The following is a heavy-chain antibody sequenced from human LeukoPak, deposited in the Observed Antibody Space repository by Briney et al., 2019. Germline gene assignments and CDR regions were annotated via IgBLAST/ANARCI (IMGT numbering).Heavy chain of an antibody. CDR1: AFTFSSYS. J-gene: IGHJ4*02. CDR2: LYHGGST. CDR3: ATRRFGELTY. V-gene: IGHV3-66*01. Sequence: GGSLRLSCAVSAFTFSSYSMNWVRQAPGEGLEWVSILYHGGSTYYADSAKGRFSISRDTSKNTLYLQMNSQRVEDTAVYYCATRRFGELTYWGQGTLVTVSS. D-gene: IGHD3-10*01.